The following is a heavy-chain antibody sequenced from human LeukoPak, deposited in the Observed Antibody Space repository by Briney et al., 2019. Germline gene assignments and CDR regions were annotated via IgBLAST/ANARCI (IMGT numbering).Heavy chain of an antibody. V-gene: IGHV1-46*01. CDR1: GYTFTSYG. J-gene: IGHJ4*02. Sequence: ASVKVSCKASGYTFTSYGISWVRQAPGQGLEWMGIINPSGGSTSYAQKFQGRVTMTRDMSTSTVYMELSSLRSEDTAVYYCARDGSPDIVATAFDYWGQGTLVTVSS. CDR2: INPSGGST. D-gene: IGHD5-12*01. CDR3: ARDGSPDIVATAFDY.